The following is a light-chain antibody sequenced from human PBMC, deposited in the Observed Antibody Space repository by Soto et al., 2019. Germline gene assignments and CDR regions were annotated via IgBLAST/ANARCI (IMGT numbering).Light chain of an antibody. V-gene: IGKV3-20*01. CDR3: QQYGSSPLT. CDR2: CAS. CDR1: QRVSRSY. J-gene: IGKJ4*01. Sequence: ESVLTQSPGTLSLSPGERATLSCRASQRVSRSYLAWYQQKPGQAHRLLIYCASSRATGIPDRFSGSGSGTDFTLTIRRLEPEDFAVYYCQQYGSSPLTFGGGTTVAIK.